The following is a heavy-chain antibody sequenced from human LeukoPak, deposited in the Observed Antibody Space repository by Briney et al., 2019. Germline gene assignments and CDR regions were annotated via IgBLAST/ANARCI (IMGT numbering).Heavy chain of an antibody. CDR3: ARDVKSRRRQWFAELSVYYYYYVDV. CDR1: GGSISSDY. V-gene: IGHV4-4*07. J-gene: IGHJ6*03. D-gene: IGHD3-10*01. CDR2: IYTTGST. Sequence: SETLSLTSTVSGGSISSDYWSWIRQPAGKGLEWIGRIYTTGSTNYSPSLKSRVTMSVDTSKNQFSLKLSSVTAADTAVYYCARDVKSRRRQWFAELSVYYYYYVDVWGKGTTVTISS.